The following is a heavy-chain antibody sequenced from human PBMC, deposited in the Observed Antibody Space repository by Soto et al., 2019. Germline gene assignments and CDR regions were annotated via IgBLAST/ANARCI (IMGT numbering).Heavy chain of an antibody. J-gene: IGHJ4*02. V-gene: IGHV4-39*01. CDR1: GGSITSGDNYY. D-gene: IGHD3-10*01. CDR3: ARHDSGSYYPVDS. CDR2: VHYNGRT. Sequence: SETLSLTCTVSGGSITSGDNYYWGWIRQPPGKGLEYIGSVHYNGRTYYNPSLKSRVTVSADTSKNQFSLKLTSVTAADTAVYYCARHDSGSYYPVDSWGQGTLVTVSS.